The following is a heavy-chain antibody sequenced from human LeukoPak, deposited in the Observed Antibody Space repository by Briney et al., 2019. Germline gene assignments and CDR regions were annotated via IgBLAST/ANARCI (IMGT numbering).Heavy chain of an antibody. CDR2: IKQDGSEK. Sequence: PGGSLRLSCAASGFMFRSYWMTWVRQAPGKGLEWVANIKQDGSEKNYLDSVRGRFTISRDDARNSLYLQMNSLRVEDTAVYYCARGMTTGPVPWGQGALVSVSS. D-gene: IGHD4-17*01. CDR1: GFMFRSYW. J-gene: IGHJ5*02. CDR3: ARGMTTGPVP. V-gene: IGHV3-7*05.